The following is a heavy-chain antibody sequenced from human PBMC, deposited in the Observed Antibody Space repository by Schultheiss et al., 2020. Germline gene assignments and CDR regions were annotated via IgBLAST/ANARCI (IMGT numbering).Heavy chain of an antibody. J-gene: IGHJ4*02. CDR1: GGSFSGYY. D-gene: IGHD6-6*01. V-gene: IGHV4-34*01. CDR2: INHSGST. Sequence: SETLSLTCAVYGGSFSGYYWSWIRQPPGKGLEWIGEINHSGSTNYNPSLKSRVTISVDTSKNQFSLKLSSVTAADTAVYYCARSFSSSAPGDFDYWGQGTLVNVYS. CDR3: ARSFSSSAPGDFDY.